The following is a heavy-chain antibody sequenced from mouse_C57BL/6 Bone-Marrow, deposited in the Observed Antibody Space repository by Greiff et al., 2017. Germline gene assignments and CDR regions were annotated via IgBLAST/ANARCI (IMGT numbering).Heavy chain of an antibody. CDR3: ARYMDGYFVYAMDY. J-gene: IGHJ4*01. CDR2: IYPRSGNT. V-gene: IGHV1-81*01. Sequence: VQLQQSGAELARPGASVKLSCKASGYTFTSYGISWVKQRTGQGLEWIGEIYPRSGNTYYNEKFKGKATLTADKSSSTAYMELRSLTSEDSAVYFWARYMDGYFVYAMDYWGQGTSVPVSS. D-gene: IGHD2-3*01. CDR1: GYTFTSYG.